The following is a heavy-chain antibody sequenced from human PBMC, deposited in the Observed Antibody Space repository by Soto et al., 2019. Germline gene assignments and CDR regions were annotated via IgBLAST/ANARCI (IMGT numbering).Heavy chain of an antibody. V-gene: IGHV4-31*03. CDR3: ARSVFP. J-gene: IGHJ5*02. CDR1: GGSISSGGYY. CDR2: IYYSGST. Sequence: QVQLQESGPGLVKPSQTLSLTCTVSGGSISSGGYYWTWIRQHPGKGLEWIGYIYYSGSTYYNPSLKRRVTISVDTSKDRFSLTLRSVTAADAAVYYCARSVFPWGQGTLVTVSS.